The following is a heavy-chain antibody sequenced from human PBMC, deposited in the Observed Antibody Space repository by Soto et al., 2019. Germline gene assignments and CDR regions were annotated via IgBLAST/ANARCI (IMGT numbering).Heavy chain of an antibody. CDR2: ITASADTT. CDR1: AFTFRSYA. J-gene: IGHJ3*02. D-gene: IGHD2-2*01. CDR3: GKVRPLRDCTCTSCLGAFDI. Sequence: EEQLLESGGGLVRPGGSLRLSCAASAFTFRSYAMSWVRQAPGKGLEWVSAITASADTTYYADSVKGRFTISRDNSKNTLYLRRNRRRAEDTAVDYCGKVRPLRDCTCTSCLGAFDIWGQGTMVTVS. V-gene: IGHV3-23*01.